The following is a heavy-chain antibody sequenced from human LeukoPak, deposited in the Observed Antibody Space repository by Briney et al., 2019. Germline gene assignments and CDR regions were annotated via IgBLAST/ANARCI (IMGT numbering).Heavy chain of an antibody. V-gene: IGHV4-61*02. CDR1: GGSITSSGYY. D-gene: IGHD1-1*01. J-gene: IGHJ2*01. Sequence: SETLSLTCTVSGGSITSSGYYWSWIRQSAGKGLEWIGRIYFSGGTIYSPSLKSRVIISVDTSKNHFSPKLSSVTAADTAVYYCARARQLGQYFDLWGRGTLVTVSS. CDR2: IYFSGGT. CDR3: ARARQLGQYFDL.